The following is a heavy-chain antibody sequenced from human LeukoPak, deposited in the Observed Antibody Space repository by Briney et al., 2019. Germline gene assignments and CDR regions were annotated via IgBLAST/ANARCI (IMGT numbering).Heavy chain of an antibody. J-gene: IGHJ4*02. Sequence: GGSLRLSCAASGFTFSSHGMYWVRQAPGKGLEWVALIWYDGSKKYYADSVKGRFTISRDNSKNTLSLQMNSLRAEDTAVYLCARLYSSGWADYWGQGTLVTVSS. CDR2: IWYDGSKK. V-gene: IGHV3-33*07. CDR1: GFTFSSHG. D-gene: IGHD6-19*01. CDR3: ARLYSSGWADY.